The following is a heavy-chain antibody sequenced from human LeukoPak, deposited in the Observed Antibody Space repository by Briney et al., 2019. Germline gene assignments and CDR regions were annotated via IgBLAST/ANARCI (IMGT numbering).Heavy chain of an antibody. V-gene: IGHV3-11*01. Sequence: GGSLRLSCAASGFTFSDYYMSWIRQAPGKGLEWVSYISSSGSTIYYADSVKGRFTISRDNAKNSLYLQMNSLRAEDTAVYYCARGAEAYYYDSSGSEGAFDIWGQGTMVTVSS. CDR3: ARGAEAYYYDSSGSEGAFDI. CDR2: ISSSGSTI. D-gene: IGHD3-22*01. J-gene: IGHJ3*02. CDR1: GFTFSDYY.